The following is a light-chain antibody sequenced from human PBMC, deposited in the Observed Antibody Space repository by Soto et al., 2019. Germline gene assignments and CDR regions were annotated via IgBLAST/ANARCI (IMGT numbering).Light chain of an antibody. V-gene: IGKV3-20*01. J-gene: IGKJ1*01. CDR3: QQYGSSPET. CDR1: QSVASSH. Sequence: EIVLTQSPGTLSLSPGDRVTVSCRASQSVASSHLAWYRQKPGQTPRLLIYGASSRATGIPDRFSGSGSGTDFTLTISRLEPEDFAVYYCQQYGSSPETFGQGTKVDIK. CDR2: GAS.